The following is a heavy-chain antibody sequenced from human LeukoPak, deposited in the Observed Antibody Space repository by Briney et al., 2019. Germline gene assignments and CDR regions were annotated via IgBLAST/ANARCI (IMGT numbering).Heavy chain of an antibody. V-gene: IGHV4-59*11. D-gene: IGHD2-21*01. CDR1: GGSISSHY. Sequence: KPSETLSLTCTVSGGSISSHYWSWIRQPPGKGLEWIAYIYYRGSTNDNPTLKSRVTRSVDTSKNQFSLKLSSVAAADTAVYYCASAYSSYFDYWGQGTLVTVST. CDR2: IYYRGST. J-gene: IGHJ4*02. CDR3: ASAYSSYFDY.